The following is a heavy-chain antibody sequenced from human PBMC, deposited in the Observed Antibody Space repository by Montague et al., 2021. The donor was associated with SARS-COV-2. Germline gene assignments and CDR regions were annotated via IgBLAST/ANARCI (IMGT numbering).Heavy chain of an antibody. D-gene: IGHD3-16*01. J-gene: IGHJ6*02. V-gene: IGHV3-74*01. CDR3: ARGYFPVGGSENWGSYGMDV. CDR1: GFTFSSYW. CDR2: VKGDGSRI. Sequence: SLRLSCAASGFTFSSYWMHWVSQAPGTGLVWVSRVKGDGSRISYADSVKGRFTISRDNAKNTLYLQMNSLRAEDTAVYFCARGYFPVGGSENWGSYGMDVWGQGTTVTVSS.